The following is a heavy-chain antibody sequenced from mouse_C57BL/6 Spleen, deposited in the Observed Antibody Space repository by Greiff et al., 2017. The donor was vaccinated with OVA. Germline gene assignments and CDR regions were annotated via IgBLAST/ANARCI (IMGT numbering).Heavy chain of an antibody. CDR3: ARHGSSPDYAMDY. D-gene: IGHD1-1*01. CDR1: GYTFTSYW. CDR2: IDPSDSYT. J-gene: IGHJ4*01. V-gene: IGHV1-50*01. Sequence: QQSCQASGYTFTSYWMQWVKQRPGQGLEWIGEIDPSDSYTNYNQKFKGKATLTVDTSSSTAYMQLSSLTSEDSAVYYCARHGSSPDYAMDYWGQGTSVTVSS.